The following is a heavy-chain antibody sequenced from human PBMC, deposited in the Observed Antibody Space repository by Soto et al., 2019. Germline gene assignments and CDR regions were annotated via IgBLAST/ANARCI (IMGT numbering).Heavy chain of an antibody. J-gene: IGHJ6*02. CDR2: ISWDGGST. V-gene: IGHV3-43D*03. Sequence: GGSLRLSCAASGFTFDDYAMHWVRQAPGKGLEWVSLISWDGGSTYYADSVKGRFTISRDNSKNSLYLQMNSLRAEDTALYYCAKDISRADFPYYYGMDVWGQGTTVTVSS. CDR3: AKDISRADFPYYYGMDV. CDR1: GFTFDDYA. D-gene: IGHD3-3*01.